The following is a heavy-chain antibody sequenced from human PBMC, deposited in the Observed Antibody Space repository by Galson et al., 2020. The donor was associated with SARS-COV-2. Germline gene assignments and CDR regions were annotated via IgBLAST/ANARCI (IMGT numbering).Heavy chain of an antibody. D-gene: IGHD6-19*01. CDR3: AKATREQWRENWYFDL. V-gene: IGHV3-23*01. CDR2: LSGSGDST. CDR1: GFTFSSYA. J-gene: IGHJ2*01. Sequence: GESLKISCAASGFTFSSYAMTWVRQAPGKGLEWVSALSGSGDSTYYADSVKGRFTISRDNSKNTLYLQMNSLTAEDTAVYYCAKATREQWRENWYFDLWGRGTLVTVSS.